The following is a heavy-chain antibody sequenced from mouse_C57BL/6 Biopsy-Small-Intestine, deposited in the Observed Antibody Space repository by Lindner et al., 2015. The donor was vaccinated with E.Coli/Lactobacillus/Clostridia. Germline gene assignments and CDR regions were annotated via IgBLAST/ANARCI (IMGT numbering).Heavy chain of an antibody. CDR3: ARNAYYSNRGYYAMDY. J-gene: IGHJ4*01. V-gene: IGHV1-80*01. D-gene: IGHD2-5*01. CDR1: GYTFNNYW. CDR2: IYPGDGDT. Sequence: VQLQESGAELVKPGASVKIPCKASGYTFNNYWMNWVKQRPGKGLEWIGRIYPGDGDTNYNGKFKGKASLTADKSSSTAYMQLSSLTSEDSAVYFCARNAYYSNRGYYAMDYWGQGTSVTVSS.